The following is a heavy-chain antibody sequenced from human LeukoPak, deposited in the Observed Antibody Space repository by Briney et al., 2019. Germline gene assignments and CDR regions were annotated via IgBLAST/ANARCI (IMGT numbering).Heavy chain of an antibody. CDR1: GYTFTNYG. D-gene: IGHD3-22*01. J-gene: IGHJ4*02. V-gene: IGHV1-18*01. Sequence: GASVKVSCKASGYTFTNYGISWVRQAPGQGLEWMGWISAYNGNTNYAQKLQGRVTMTTDTSTSTAYMELRSLRSDDTAVYYCAREALLLSGYAFDYWGQGTLVTVSS. CDR2: ISAYNGNT. CDR3: AREALLLSGYAFDY.